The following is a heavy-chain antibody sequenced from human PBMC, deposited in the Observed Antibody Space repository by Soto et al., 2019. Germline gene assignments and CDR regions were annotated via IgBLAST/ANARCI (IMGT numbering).Heavy chain of an antibody. CDR2: ISSSSSYT. CDR3: ARDRGSYWEVGWFDP. J-gene: IGHJ5*02. Sequence: LRLSCAASGFTFSDYYMSWIRQAPGKGLEWVSYISSSSSYTNYADSVKGRFTISRDNAKNSLYLQMNSLRAEDTAVYYCARDRGSYWEVGWFDPWGQGTLVTVSS. D-gene: IGHD1-26*01. CDR1: GFTFSDYY. V-gene: IGHV3-11*06.